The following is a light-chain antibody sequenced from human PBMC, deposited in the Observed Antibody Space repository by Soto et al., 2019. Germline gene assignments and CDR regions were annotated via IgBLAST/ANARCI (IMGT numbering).Light chain of an antibody. CDR2: GAS. CDR1: QSVSSSY. CDR3: LQYHNLWA. Sequence: EIVLTQSPGTLSLSPGERATLSCRASQSVSSSYLAWYQQKPGQAPRLLIYGASSRATGIPDRFSGSGSGTEFTLTISSLQPKDFTAYSCLQYHNLWAFGQGTKVDIK. J-gene: IGKJ1*01. V-gene: IGKV3-20*01.